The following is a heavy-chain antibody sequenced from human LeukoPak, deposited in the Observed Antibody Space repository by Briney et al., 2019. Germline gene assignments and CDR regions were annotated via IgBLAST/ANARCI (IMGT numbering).Heavy chain of an antibody. J-gene: IGHJ4*02. D-gene: IGHD3-10*01. Sequence: GASVKVSCKTSGYTFTNYYIHWVRQAPGQGLECMGRINPNGGATSYTQKFQGRVTMTRDTSTSTVYMELSSLRSEDTAVYYCARVMVAWFGDKAFDYWGQGTLVTVSS. V-gene: IGHV1-46*01. CDR2: INPNGGAT. CDR1: GYTFTNYY. CDR3: ARVMVAWFGDKAFDY.